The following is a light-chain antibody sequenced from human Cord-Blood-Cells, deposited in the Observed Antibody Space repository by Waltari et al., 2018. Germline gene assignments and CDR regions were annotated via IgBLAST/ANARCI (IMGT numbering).Light chain of an antibody. Sequence: EIVLTQSPGTLSLSPGERATLSCRASQSVSSSYLAWYQQKPVQAPRLLIYGASSRATGIPDRFSGSGSWTDFTLTISILEPEDFAVYYCQQYGSSPTFGQGTNVEIK. CDR3: QQYGSSPT. CDR1: QSVSSSY. J-gene: IGKJ1*01. CDR2: GAS. V-gene: IGKV3-20*01.